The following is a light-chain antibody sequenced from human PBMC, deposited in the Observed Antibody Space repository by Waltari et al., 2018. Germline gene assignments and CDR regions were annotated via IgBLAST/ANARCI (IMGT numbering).Light chain of an antibody. CDR1: QGISST. V-gene: IGKV1-13*02. Sequence: AIQLTQSPSSLSASVGDRITITCRASQGISSTLTWYQQKLGKAPRLLIYDASSLQRGVPSRFSGSGSGTDFTLTISSLQPEDFATYYCQQFHSYPLTFGGGTKVEIK. CDR3: QQFHSYPLT. CDR2: DAS. J-gene: IGKJ4*01.